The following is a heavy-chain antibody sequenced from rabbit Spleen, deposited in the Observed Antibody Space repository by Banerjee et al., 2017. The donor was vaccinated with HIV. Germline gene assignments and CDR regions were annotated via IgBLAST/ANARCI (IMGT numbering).Heavy chain of an antibody. Sequence: QEQLVESGGGLVKPGASLTLTCKASSFSFSDRDVMCWVRQAPGKGLEWISCIAGSSSGFTYSATWATGRFTISKTSSTTVTLQMTSLTVADTATYFCARDTGTSFSTYGMDLWGPGTLVTVS. CDR2: IAGSSSGFT. CDR3: ARDTGTSFSTYGMDL. D-gene: IGHD8-1*01. J-gene: IGHJ6*01. V-gene: IGHV1S45*01. CDR1: SFSFSDRDV.